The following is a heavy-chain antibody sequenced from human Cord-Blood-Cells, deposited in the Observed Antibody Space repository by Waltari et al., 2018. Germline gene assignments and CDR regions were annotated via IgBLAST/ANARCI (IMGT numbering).Heavy chain of an antibody. CDR2: INHSGST. CDR1: GGSFSGYY. V-gene: IGHV4-34*01. D-gene: IGHD3-10*01. J-gene: IGHJ4*02. CDR3: ARQGVRGVIDY. Sequence: QVQLQQWGAGLLKPSETLSLTCAGYGGSFSGYYWSWIRQPPGKGLEWIGEINHSGSTNYNPSLKSRVTISVDTSKNQFSLKLSSVTAADTAVYYCARQGVRGVIDYWGQGTLVTVSS.